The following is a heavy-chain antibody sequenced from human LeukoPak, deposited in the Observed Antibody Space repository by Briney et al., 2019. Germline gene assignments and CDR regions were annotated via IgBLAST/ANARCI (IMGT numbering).Heavy chain of an antibody. CDR2: IYYSGST. V-gene: IGHV4-59*08. CDR3: ARRNVDTATALDY. D-gene: IGHD5-18*01. CDR1: GGSISSYY. J-gene: IGHJ4*02. Sequence: SETLSLTCTVSGGSISSYYWSWIRQPPGKGLEWIGYIYYSGSTNYNPSLKSRVTISVDTSRNQFSLKLSSVTAADTAVYYCARRNVDTATALDYWGQGTLVTVSS.